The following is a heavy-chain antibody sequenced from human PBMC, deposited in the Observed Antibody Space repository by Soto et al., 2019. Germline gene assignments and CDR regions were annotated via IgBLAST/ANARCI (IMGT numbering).Heavy chain of an antibody. CDR1: GYTFSGYY. J-gene: IGHJ4*02. CDR2: INCKSGGT. D-gene: IGHD3-10*01. V-gene: IGHV1-2*02. Sequence: ASVKFSCKASGYTFSGYYVHWVRRAPGQGLEWMGWINCKSGGTNYAQKFQGRVPLTRDTSISTAYMELTSLRSDDTAVYYWARYKGSLDYFDYWGQGTLVTVSS. CDR3: ARYKGSLDYFDY.